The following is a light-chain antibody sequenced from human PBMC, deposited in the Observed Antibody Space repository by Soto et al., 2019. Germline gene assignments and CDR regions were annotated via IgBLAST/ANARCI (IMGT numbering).Light chain of an antibody. Sequence: QLVLTQSPSASASLGASVKLTCTLSSGHSSYAIACHQQQPEKGPRYLMKLNSDGSHSKGHGIPDRFSGSSSGAERYLAISSHQYEDEADYYCQTWGTAVVFGGGTKLTVL. CDR3: QTWGTAVV. CDR2: LNSDGSH. V-gene: IGLV4-69*01. J-gene: IGLJ2*01. CDR1: SGHSSYA.